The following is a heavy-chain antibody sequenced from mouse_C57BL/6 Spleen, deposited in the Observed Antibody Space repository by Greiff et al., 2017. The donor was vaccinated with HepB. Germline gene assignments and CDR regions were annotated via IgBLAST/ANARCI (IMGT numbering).Heavy chain of an antibody. V-gene: IGHV1-64*01. J-gene: IGHJ4*01. CDR3: AILPPPWAMDY. CDR2: IHPNSGST. Sequence: QVQLKQPGAELVKPGASVKLSCKASGYTFTSYWMHWVKQRPGQGLEWIGMIHPNSGSTNYNEKFKSKATLTVDKSSSTAYMQLSSLTSEDSAVYYCAILPPPWAMDYWGQGTSVTVSS. D-gene: IGHD1-1*01. CDR1: GYTFTSYW.